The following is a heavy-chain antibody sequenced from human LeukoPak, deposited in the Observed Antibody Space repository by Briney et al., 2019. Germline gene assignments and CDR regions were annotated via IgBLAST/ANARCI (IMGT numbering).Heavy chain of an antibody. CDR3: ARDFRREGGATNSPDY. CDR2: INPSGDVR. Sequence: ASVKVSCKASGYTFGTHWMHWVRQAPGQGLEWMAIINPSGDVRSYAQKFQGRVTVTRDMSTRTVYMELSDLRPEDTAVYYCARDFRREGGATNSPDYWGQGTLVTVSS. D-gene: IGHD1-26*01. J-gene: IGHJ4*02. CDR1: GYTFGTHW. V-gene: IGHV1-46*01.